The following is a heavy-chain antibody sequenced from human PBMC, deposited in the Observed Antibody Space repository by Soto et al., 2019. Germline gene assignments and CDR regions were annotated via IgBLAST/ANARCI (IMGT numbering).Heavy chain of an antibody. CDR1: GYSFTTYW. Sequence: AGESLKISCKGSGYSFTTYWIGGVRQMPGKGLEWMGIIYPGDSDTRYSPSFQGQVTISADKYISTAYLQWSSLKASDTAMYYCARKDSSSAFDYWGQGTLVTVSS. V-gene: IGHV5-51*01. CDR3: ARKDSSSAFDY. J-gene: IGHJ4*02. D-gene: IGHD3-22*01. CDR2: IYPGDSDT.